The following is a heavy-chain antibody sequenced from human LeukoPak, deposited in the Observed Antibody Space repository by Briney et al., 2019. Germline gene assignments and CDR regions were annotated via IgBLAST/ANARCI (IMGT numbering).Heavy chain of an antibody. J-gene: IGHJ5*02. CDR3: ARGGARYLDT. Sequence: GGSLRLSCVASGFDFNSYTMSWARQAPGKGLEWVAKMKEDGSDEHYVDSAKGRFTICRDNAKNSLCLQMSSLRAEDTAVYYCARGGARYLDTWGQGSLVTVAS. D-gene: IGHD3-9*01. CDR1: GFDFNSYT. CDR2: MKEDGSDE. V-gene: IGHV3-7*01.